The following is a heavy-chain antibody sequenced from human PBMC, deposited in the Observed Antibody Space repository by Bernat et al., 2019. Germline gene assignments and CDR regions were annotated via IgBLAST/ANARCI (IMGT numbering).Heavy chain of an antibody. D-gene: IGHD6-13*01. V-gene: IGHV3-33*01. CDR1: GITFSSYG. CDR2: IWYDGSSK. J-gene: IGHJ5*02. Sequence: QVQLVESGGGVVQPGRSLRLSCAASGITFSSYGMHWVRQAPGKGLEWVAVIWYDGSSKYYADSVKGRFTISRDNSKNTLYLQMNSLRAEDTAVYYCARGTWYSSSWYPSSWGQGTLVTVSS. CDR3: ARGTWYSSSWYPSS.